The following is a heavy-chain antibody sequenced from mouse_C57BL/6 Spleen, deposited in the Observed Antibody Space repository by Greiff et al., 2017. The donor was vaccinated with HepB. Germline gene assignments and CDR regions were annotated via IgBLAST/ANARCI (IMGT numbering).Heavy chain of an antibody. CDR3: AREEGNIYYGDY. CDR1: GYAFSRYW. Sequence: VKLQQSGAELVKPGASVKISCKASGYAFSRYWMNWVKQRPGKGLEWIGQIYPGDGDTNYNGKFKGKATLTADKSSSTAYMQLSSLTSEDSAVYFCAREEGNIYYGDYWGQGTTLTVSS. J-gene: IGHJ2*01. CDR2: IYPGDGDT. V-gene: IGHV1-80*01. D-gene: IGHD2-1*01.